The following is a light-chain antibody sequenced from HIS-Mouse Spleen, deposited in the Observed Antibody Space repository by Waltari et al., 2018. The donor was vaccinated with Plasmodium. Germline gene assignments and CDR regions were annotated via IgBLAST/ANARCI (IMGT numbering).Light chain of an antibody. J-gene: IGLJ1*01. CDR1: SSDVGGYNY. Sequence: QSALTQPASVSGSPGQSITISCTGTSSDVGGYNYVSWSKQHPAKAPTLMIYDVRNRPSGVSNRFSGSKSGNTASLTISGLQAEDEADYYCSSYTSSSTLNYVFGTGTKVTVL. CDR3: SSYTSSSTLNYV. CDR2: DVR. V-gene: IGLV2-14*03.